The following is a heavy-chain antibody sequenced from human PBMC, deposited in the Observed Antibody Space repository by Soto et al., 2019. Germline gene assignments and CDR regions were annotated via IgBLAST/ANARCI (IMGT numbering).Heavy chain of an antibody. CDR2: TYYRSKWYN. CDR3: ARDLLGTMVRGVIGWFDP. Sequence: SQTLSLTCAISGDSVSSNSAAWNWIRQSPSRGLEWLGRTYYRSKWYNDYAVSVKSRITINPDTSKNQFSLQLNSVTPEDTAVYYCARDLLGTMVRGVIGWFDPWGQGTLVTVSS. CDR1: GDSVSSNSAA. V-gene: IGHV6-1*01. J-gene: IGHJ5*02. D-gene: IGHD3-10*01.